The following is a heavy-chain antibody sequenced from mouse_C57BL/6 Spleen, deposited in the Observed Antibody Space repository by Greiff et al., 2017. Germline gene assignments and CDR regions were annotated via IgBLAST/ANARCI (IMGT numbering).Heavy chain of an antibody. CDR1: GYTFTNYW. Sequence: QVQLQQSGAELVRPGTSVKMSCKASGYTFTNYWIGWAKQRPGHGLEWIGDIYPGGGYTNYNEKFKGKATLTADKSSSTAYMQFSSLTSEDSAIYYCARLAQFITTVVALYYFDDWGQGTTLTVSS. V-gene: IGHV1-63*01. CDR2: IYPGGGYT. J-gene: IGHJ2*01. CDR3: ARLAQFITTVVALYYFDD. D-gene: IGHD1-1*01.